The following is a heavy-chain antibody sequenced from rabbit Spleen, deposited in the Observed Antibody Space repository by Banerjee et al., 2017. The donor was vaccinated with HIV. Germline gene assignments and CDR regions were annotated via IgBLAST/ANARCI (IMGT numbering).Heavy chain of an antibody. J-gene: IGHJ6*01. V-gene: IGHV1S40*01. D-gene: IGHD1-1*01. CDR2: IDSGSSGFT. CDR3: ARDTSSSFSSYGMDL. Sequence: VESGGGLVKPGASLTLTCIASGVSFSGNSYMCWVRQAPGKGLEWIVCIDSGSSGFTYYASWAKGRFTMSRTSSTTVTLQMTSLTAADTATYFCARDTSSSFSSYGMDLWGPGTLVTVS. CDR1: GVSFSGNSY.